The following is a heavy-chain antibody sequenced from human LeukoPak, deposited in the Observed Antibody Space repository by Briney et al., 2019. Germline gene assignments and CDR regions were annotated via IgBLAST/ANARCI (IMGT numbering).Heavy chain of an antibody. D-gene: IGHD2-15*01. Sequence: SETLSLTCTVPGDSISSYYWSWIRQPPGKGLERIGYIHYSRNTNYNPSLKSRVTIALDTPNNQFSLKLSSVTAPDTAVCYYARVYCSGSCCPVDYWGQGTLVSVSS. CDR1: GDSISSYY. CDR2: IHYSRNT. J-gene: IGHJ4*02. V-gene: IGHV4-59*01. CDR3: ARVYCSGSCCPVDY.